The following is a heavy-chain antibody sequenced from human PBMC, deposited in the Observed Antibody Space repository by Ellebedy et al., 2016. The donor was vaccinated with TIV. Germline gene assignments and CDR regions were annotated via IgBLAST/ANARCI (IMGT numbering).Heavy chain of an antibody. Sequence: MPSETLSLTCTVSGASISSYYWSWIWQPPGKGLERTGYIYYNENTNYNPSLKRPVTISVDTSKNQFSLNLHSVTAAATAVYFCADTPVSAGSGYHPRDYWGQGILVTVSS. D-gene: IGHD5-12*01. V-gene: IGHV4-59*08. CDR3: ADTPVSAGSGYHPRDY. CDR1: GASISSYY. CDR2: IYYNENT. J-gene: IGHJ4*02.